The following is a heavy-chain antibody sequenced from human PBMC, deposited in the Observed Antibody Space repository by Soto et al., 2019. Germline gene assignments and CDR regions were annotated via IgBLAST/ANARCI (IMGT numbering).Heavy chain of an antibody. J-gene: IGHJ4*02. Sequence: SETLSLTCTASGGSISSYYWSWIRQPPGKGLEWIGYIYYSGSTNYNPSLKSRVTISVDTSKNQFSLKLSSVTAADTAVYYCARVRLWSGSSPYYFDYWGQGALVTVSS. CDR1: GGSISSYY. V-gene: IGHV4-59*08. CDR2: IYYSGST. CDR3: ARVRLWSGSSPYYFDY. D-gene: IGHD3-3*01.